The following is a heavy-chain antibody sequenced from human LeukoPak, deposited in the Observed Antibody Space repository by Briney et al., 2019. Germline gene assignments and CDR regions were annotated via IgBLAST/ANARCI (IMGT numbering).Heavy chain of an antibody. V-gene: IGHV3-64D*09. D-gene: IGHD1-26*01. Sequence: GGSLRLSCSASGFTFSNFVMYWVRQAPGKGLEYVSAISTNGVSTYYGDSVKGRFTISRDNPMNTLYLQMSSLRPEDTAMYYCVRKYSGSFDYWGQGTLVTVSS. CDR2: ISTNGVST. J-gene: IGHJ4*02. CDR3: VRKYSGSFDY. CDR1: GFTFSNFV.